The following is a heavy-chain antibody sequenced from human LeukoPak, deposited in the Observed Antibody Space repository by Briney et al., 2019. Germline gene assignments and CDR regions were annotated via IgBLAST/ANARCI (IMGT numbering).Heavy chain of an antibody. Sequence: SETLSLTCSVSGGSIGTSSYYCGWIRQPPGKGLEWLGTIYYGGNINYNLSLKSRLTISADTSNNQLSLKLSSVTAADTAVYYCASAEANYGGSVFDYWGQGTLVTVSS. J-gene: IGHJ4*02. CDR3: ASAEANYGGSVFDY. V-gene: IGHV4-39*01. D-gene: IGHD4-23*01. CDR2: IYYGGNI. CDR1: GGSIGTSSYY.